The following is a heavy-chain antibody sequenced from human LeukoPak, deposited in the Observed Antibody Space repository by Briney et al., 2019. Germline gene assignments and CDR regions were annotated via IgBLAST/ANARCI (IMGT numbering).Heavy chain of an antibody. CDR1: GYNFPTYW. V-gene: IGHV5-51*01. D-gene: IGHD2-8*01. Sequence: GESLKISCRVSGYNFPTYWIAWIRQMPGKGLEWMGILYPADSHTTYSPPFQGQVTISADRSSSAAYLQWSSLKASDTAMYYCARLNGAGAFDYWGQGTPVTVSS. CDR3: ARLNGAGAFDY. J-gene: IGHJ4*02. CDR2: LYPADSHT.